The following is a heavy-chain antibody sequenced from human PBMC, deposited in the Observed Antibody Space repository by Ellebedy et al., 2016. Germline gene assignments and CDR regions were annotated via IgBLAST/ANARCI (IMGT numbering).Heavy chain of an antibody. D-gene: IGHD3/OR15-3a*01. CDR1: GFNLNTYF. Sequence: GESLKISXTASGFNLNTYFMSWVRQTPGKGLEWVSTISAGGDNTQFADSVKGRFTVSRDNSRNTVYLQMNDLRVEDTALYYCRHGHYADYWGQGTLLTVAS. V-gene: IGHV3-23*01. CDR3: RHGHYADY. J-gene: IGHJ4*02. CDR2: ISAGGDNT.